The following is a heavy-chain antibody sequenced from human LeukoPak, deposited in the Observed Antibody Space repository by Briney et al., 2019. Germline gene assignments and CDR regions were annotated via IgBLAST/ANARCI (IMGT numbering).Heavy chain of an antibody. D-gene: IGHD1-26*01. CDR2: INPNSGGR. V-gene: IGHV1-2*02. J-gene: IGHJ3*02. CDR3: ELVGVRDDAFDI. Sequence: ASVKVSGKASGYTFTGYYMHWVRQAPGQGLEWMGWINPNSGGRNYAQKFQGRVTMTRDTSISTAYMELSRLRSDDTAVYYCELVGVRDDAFDIWGQGTMVTVSS. CDR1: GYTFTGYY.